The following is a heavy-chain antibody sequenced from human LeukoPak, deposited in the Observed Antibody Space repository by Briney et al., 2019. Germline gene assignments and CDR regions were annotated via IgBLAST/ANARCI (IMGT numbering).Heavy chain of an antibody. CDR3: ARERSQLVRLGDY. CDR2: ISYDGSNK. Sequence: HPGGSLRLSCAASGFTFSSYAMHWVRQAPGKGLEWVAVISYDGSNKYYADSVKGRFTISRDNSKNTLYLQMNSLRAEDTAVYYCARERSQLVRLGDYWGQGTLVTVSS. CDR1: GFTFSSYA. V-gene: IGHV3-30-3*01. J-gene: IGHJ4*02. D-gene: IGHD6-13*01.